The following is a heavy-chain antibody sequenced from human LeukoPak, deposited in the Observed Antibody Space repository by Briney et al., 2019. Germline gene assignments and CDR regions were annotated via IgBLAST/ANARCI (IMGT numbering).Heavy chain of an antibody. CDR1: GFTFSNYW. J-gene: IGHJ4*02. CDR2: INSDGSST. CDR3: ARSGSYRASFDY. Sequence: TGGSLRLSCAASGFTFSNYWMHWVRQAPGKGLVWVSRINSDGSSTSYADSVKGRFTISRDNAKNTLYLQMNSLRAEDTAVYYCARSGSYRASFDYWGQGTLVTVSS. V-gene: IGHV3-74*01. D-gene: IGHD1-26*01.